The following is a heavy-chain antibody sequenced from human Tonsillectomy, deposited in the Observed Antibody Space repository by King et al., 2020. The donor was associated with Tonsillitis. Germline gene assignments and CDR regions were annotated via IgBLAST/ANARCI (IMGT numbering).Heavy chain of an antibody. J-gene: IGHJ6*03. CDR3: ARDVLSGGDYYYMDV. CDR1: GYTFTSYG. CDR2: ISADNGNP. D-gene: IGHD3-10*01. V-gene: IGHV1-18*01. Sequence: VQLVESGAEVKKPGASVKVSCKASGYTFTSYGISWVRQAPGQGLEWMGWISADNGNPKYAQRLQRRVTMTTDTSTSTAYMELSSLRSDDTAVYYCARDVLSGGDYYYMDVWGKGTTVTVSS.